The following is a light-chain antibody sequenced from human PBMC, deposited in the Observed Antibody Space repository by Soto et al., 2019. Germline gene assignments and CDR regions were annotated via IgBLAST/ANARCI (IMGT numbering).Light chain of an antibody. V-gene: IGKV1-27*01. CDR1: QGIRNV. Sequence: DIQMTQSPTSLSASVGDRVTITCRASQGIRNVVARYQQQPGKAPKLLIYAASTLQSGVPSRFSGSGSGTDFTHTINRLKPEDVATYSWQKYSSSPGFGPGTKVEIK. J-gene: IGKJ3*01. CDR2: AAS. CDR3: QKYSSSPG.